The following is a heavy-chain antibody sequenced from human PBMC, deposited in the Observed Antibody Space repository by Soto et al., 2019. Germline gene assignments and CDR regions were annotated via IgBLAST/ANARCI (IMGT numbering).Heavy chain of an antibody. V-gene: IGHV3-21*01. J-gene: IGHJ5*02. CDR1: GFTFSSYS. CDR3: ARDLNDMLTGYYNVEVGWFDP. CDR2: ISSSRSYI. Sequence: EVQLVESGGGLVKPGGSLRLSCAASGFTFSSYSMNWVRQAPGKGLEWVSSISSSRSYIYYADSVKGRFTISRDNAKNSLFLKMNSLRAEDMAVYYCARDLNDMLTGYYNVEVGWFDPWGQGTLVTVSS. D-gene: IGHD3-9*01.